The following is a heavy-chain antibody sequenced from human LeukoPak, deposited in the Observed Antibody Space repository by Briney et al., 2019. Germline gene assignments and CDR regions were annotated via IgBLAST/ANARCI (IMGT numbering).Heavy chain of an antibody. D-gene: IGHD2-21*01. V-gene: IGHV4-61*02. J-gene: IGHJ5*02. CDR1: GGSITVGSHY. CDR3: ARAGIDCTSSGCYTGWFDL. Sequence: SQTLSLTCPVSGGSITVGSHYWNWIRRPAGKGLEWIGRIFSSGATNYNPSLKSRVTISVDASKNQFSLNVSSVTAADTAVYYCARAGIDCTSSGCYTGWFDLWGQGTPVAVSS. CDR2: IFSSGAT.